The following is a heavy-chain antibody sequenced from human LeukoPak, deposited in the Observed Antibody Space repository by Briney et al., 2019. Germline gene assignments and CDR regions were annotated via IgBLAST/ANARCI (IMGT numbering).Heavy chain of an antibody. CDR1: GFTFSSYW. V-gene: IGHV3-7*01. CDR3: ARVNGDYVWGSYRYTHFDY. J-gene: IGHJ4*02. CDR2: IKQDGSEK. Sequence: GGSLRLSCAASGFTFSSYWMSWVRQAPVKGLEWVANIKQDGSEKYYVDSVKGRFTISRDNAKNSLYLQMNSLRAEDTAVYYCARVNGDYVWGSYRYTHFDYWGQGTLVTVSS. D-gene: IGHD3-16*02.